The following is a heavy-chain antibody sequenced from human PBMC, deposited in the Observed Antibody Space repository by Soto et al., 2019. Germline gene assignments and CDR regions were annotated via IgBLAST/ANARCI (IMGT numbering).Heavy chain of an antibody. CDR3: ARERDYDFWTGQTLYYYGMDV. D-gene: IGHD3-3*01. CDR1: GGSISSSGYS. J-gene: IGHJ6*02. V-gene: IGHV4-30-2*01. Sequence: SETLSLTCAVYGGSISSSGYSWSWIRQPPGKGLEWIGYIYHSGSTYYNPSLKSRVTISVDRSNNQFSLKLSSVTAADTAVYYCARERDYDFWTGQTLYYYGMDVWGQGTPVTVSS. CDR2: IYHSGST.